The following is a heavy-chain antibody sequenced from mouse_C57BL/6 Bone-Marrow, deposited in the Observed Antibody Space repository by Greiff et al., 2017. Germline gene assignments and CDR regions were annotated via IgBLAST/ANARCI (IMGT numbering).Heavy chain of an antibody. CDR1: GYTFTSYG. J-gene: IGHJ3*01. CDR2: IYPRSGNT. D-gene: IGHD1-1*01. Sequence: VQLQESGAELARPGASVKLSCKASGYTFTSYGISWVKQRTGQGLEWIGEIYPRSGNTYYNEKFKGKATLTADKSSSTAYMELRSLTSEDSAVYFCAREGLRSFAYWGQGTLVTVSA. CDR3: AREGLRSFAY. V-gene: IGHV1-81*01.